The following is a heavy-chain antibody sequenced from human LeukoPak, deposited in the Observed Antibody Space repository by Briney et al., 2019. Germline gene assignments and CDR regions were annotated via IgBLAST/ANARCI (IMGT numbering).Heavy chain of an antibody. V-gene: IGHV3-48*03. CDR2: ISSSGSTI. CDR3: ARGRNYDYFDY. D-gene: IGHD1-7*01. J-gene: IGHJ4*02. CDR1: GFTFSSYE. Sequence: PGGSLRLSCAASGFTFSSYEMNWVRQAPGKGLEWVSYISSSGSTIYYADSVKGRFTISRDNPKNSMYLQMNSLRAEDTAVYYCARGRNYDYFDYWGQGTLVTVSS.